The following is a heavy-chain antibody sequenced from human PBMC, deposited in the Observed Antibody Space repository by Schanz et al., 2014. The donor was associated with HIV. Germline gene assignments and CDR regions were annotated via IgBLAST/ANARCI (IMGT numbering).Heavy chain of an antibody. J-gene: IGHJ4*02. CDR3: TREGNYYGGSVPGH. CDR1: GFNFNPYS. Sequence: EVQLVESGGGLVQPGGSLRLSCEVSGFNFNPYSMSWVRQAPGKGLEWISYISSSDSSIYYADSVKGRFTISRDSAKNSLYLRMNSLRAEDTATYYCTREGNYYGGSVPGHWGQGALVSVSS. V-gene: IGHV3-48*04. CDR2: ISSSDSSI. D-gene: IGHD2-21*01.